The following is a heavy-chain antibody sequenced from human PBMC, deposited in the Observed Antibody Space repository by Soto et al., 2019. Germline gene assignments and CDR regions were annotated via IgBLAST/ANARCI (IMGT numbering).Heavy chain of an antibody. Sequence: QVQLVQSGAEVKKPGASVKVSCKASGYTFTSYGISWVRQAPGQGLEWMGWISAYNGNTNYAQKLQGRVTMTTDTSTSTAYMELRSLRSDDTAVNYCARLHDYYDSSGYWEGYYFDYWGQGTLVTVSS. CDR2: ISAYNGNT. CDR1: GYTFTSYG. V-gene: IGHV1-18*01. D-gene: IGHD3-22*01. J-gene: IGHJ4*02. CDR3: ARLHDYYDSSGYWEGYYFDY.